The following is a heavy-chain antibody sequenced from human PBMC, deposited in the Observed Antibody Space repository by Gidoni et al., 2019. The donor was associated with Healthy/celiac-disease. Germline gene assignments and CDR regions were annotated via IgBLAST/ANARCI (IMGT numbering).Heavy chain of an antibody. CDR3: ARDVGYCSGGSCYWFDP. J-gene: IGHJ5*02. CDR2: INPNSGGT. D-gene: IGHD2-15*01. V-gene: IGHV1-2*02. Sequence: QVQLVQSGAEVKKPGASVKVSCTASGYTFTGYYMHWVRQAPGQGLEWMGWINPNSGGTNYAQKFQGRVTMTRDTSISTAYMELSRLRSDDTAVYYCARDVGYCSGGSCYWFDPWGQGTLVTVSS. CDR1: GYTFTGYY.